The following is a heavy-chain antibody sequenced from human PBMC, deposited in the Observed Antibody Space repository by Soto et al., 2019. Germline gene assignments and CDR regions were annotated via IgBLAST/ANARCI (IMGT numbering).Heavy chain of an antibody. V-gene: IGHV1-18*01. CDR3: ARSEVYAIRRGRIDY. CDR2: ISAYNGDT. D-gene: IGHD2-8*01. CDR1: GYTFTSYG. Sequence: QVQLVQSGAEVKKPGASVKVSCKASGYTFTSYGISWVRQAPGQGLEWMGWISAYNGDTNYARKLQGRVTMTTDTPPSTAYMELRSLRSDDTAVYYCARSEVYAIRRGRIDYWGQGTLVTVSS. J-gene: IGHJ4*02.